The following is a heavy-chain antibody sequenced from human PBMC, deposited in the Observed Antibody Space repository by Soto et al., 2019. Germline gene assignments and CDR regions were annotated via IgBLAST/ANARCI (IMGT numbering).Heavy chain of an antibody. CDR3: ARAVGHCSSSSCYSSSFTKYNYALDV. V-gene: IGHV1-18*04. D-gene: IGHD2-2*01. Sequence: ASGKVSCKASGYTFRDYGITGVRQAPGLGLEWMGWISTYYGNTDYAQKFQGRVTMTTDTSTSTVYMELTSLRSDDTAVYFCARAVGHCSSSSCYSSSFTKYNYALDVWGQGTTVTVSS. CDR2: ISTYYGNT. J-gene: IGHJ6*02. CDR1: GYTFRDYG.